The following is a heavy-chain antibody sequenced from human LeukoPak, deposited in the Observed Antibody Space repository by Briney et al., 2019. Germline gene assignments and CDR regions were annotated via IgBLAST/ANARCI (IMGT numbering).Heavy chain of an antibody. D-gene: IGHD1/OR15-1a*01. CDR2: INHSGST. CDR1: GGSFSAYY. CDR3: AGTNNVFYYFDY. Sequence: PSETLSLTCAVYGGSFSAYYWSWIRQPPGKGLEWIGEINHSGSTNYNPSLKSRVTTSVATSKNQFSLKLSSVTAADTAVYYCAGTNNVFYYFDYWGQGTLVTVSS. J-gene: IGHJ4*02. V-gene: IGHV4-34*01.